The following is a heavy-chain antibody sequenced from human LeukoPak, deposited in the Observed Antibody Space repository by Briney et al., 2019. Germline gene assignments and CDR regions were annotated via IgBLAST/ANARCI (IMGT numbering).Heavy chain of an antibody. CDR1: GFILSSYD. D-gene: IGHD2-15*01. Sequence: GGSLRLSCAASGFILSSYDMYWVRQAPGKGLEWVAVISYDGSNKYYADSVRGRFTISRDNSKNTLYLQMNSLRAEDTAVYYCTVARDAFDIWGQGTMVTVSS. CDR2: ISYDGSNK. J-gene: IGHJ3*02. CDR3: TVARDAFDI. V-gene: IGHV3-30*03.